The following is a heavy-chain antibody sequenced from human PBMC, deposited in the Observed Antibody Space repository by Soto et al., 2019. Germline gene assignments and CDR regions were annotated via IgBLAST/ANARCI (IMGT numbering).Heavy chain of an antibody. CDR2: ISGSGGST. Sequence: GGSLRLSCAASGFTFSSYAMSWVRQAPGKGLEWVSAISGSGGSTYYADSVKGRFTISRDNSKNTLYLQMNSLRAEDTAVYYCANWGDIVVVREGYYGMDVWGQGTTVTVSS. CDR3: ANWGDIVVVREGYYGMDV. V-gene: IGHV3-23*01. D-gene: IGHD2-21*01. J-gene: IGHJ6*02. CDR1: GFTFSSYA.